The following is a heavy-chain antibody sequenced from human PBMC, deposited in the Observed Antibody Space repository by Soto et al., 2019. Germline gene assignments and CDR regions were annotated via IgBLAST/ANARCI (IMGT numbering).Heavy chain of an antibody. D-gene: IGHD2-21*02. CDR2: IIPIFGTA. V-gene: IGHV1-69*06. CDR1: GGTFSSYA. CDR3: ASQGHIVVVTADVAFDI. Sequence: QVQLVQSGAEVKKPGSSVKVSCKASGGTFSSYAISWVRQAPGQGLEWMGGIIPIFGTANYAQKFQGRGTITADKSTSTAYMELSSLRSEDTAVYYCASQGHIVVVTADVAFDIWGQGTMVTVSS. J-gene: IGHJ3*02.